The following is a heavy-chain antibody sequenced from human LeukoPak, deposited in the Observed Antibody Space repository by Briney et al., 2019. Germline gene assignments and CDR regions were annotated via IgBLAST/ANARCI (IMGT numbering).Heavy chain of an antibody. CDR1: GYTFTSYG. Sequence: ASVKVSCKASGYTFTSYGISWVRQAPGQGLEWMGWISAYNGNTNYAQKLQGRVTMTTDTSTSTAYMELGSLRSDDTAVYYCARDNSVGDIAWWFDPWGQGILVTVSS. CDR3: ARDNSVGDIAWWFDP. CDR2: ISAYNGNT. D-gene: IGHD3-16*02. V-gene: IGHV1-18*01. J-gene: IGHJ5*02.